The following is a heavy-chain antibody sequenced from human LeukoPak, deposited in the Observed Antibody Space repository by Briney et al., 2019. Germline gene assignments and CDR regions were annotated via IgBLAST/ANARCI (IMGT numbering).Heavy chain of an antibody. Sequence: SETLSLTCTVSGDSISSYYWSWIRQPAGKGLEWVGRIYTSGSTNYNPSLKSRVTLSVDTSKNQFSLKLSSVTAADTAVYYCARDGTRRYMDVWGKGTTVTVSS. CDR3: ARDGTRRYMDV. J-gene: IGHJ6*03. CDR2: IYTSGST. V-gene: IGHV4-4*07. CDR1: GDSISSYY. D-gene: IGHD1-14*01.